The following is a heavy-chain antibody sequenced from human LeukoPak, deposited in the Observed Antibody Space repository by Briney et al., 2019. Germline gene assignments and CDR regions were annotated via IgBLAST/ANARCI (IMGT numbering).Heavy chain of an antibody. V-gene: IGHV1-18*01. Sequence: ASVKVSCKASGYTFTTYGISWVRQAPGQGLEWMGWISAYNGHTNYAEKLQGRVTMTTDTSTSTAYMELRSLRSDDTAVYYCARVQYYYGSGSYYNTASDYFDYWGQGTLVTVSS. CDR2: ISAYNGHT. CDR3: ARVQYYYGSGSYYNTASDYFDY. D-gene: IGHD3-10*01. CDR1: GYTFTTYG. J-gene: IGHJ4*02.